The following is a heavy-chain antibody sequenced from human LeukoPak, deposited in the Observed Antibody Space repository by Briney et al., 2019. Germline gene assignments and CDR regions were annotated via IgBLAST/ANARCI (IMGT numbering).Heavy chain of an antibody. CDR1: GGSISSYY. J-gene: IGHJ4*02. D-gene: IGHD3-3*01. CDR2: IYYSGST. CDR3: ARVAPARRITICGATWEGYYFDY. Sequence: SETLSLPCTVSGGSISSYYWSWIRQPPGKGLEWIGYIYYSGSTNYNPSLKSRVTISVDTSKNQFSLKLSSVTAADAAVYYCARVAPARRITICGATWEGYYFDYWGQGTLVTVSS. V-gene: IGHV4-59*12.